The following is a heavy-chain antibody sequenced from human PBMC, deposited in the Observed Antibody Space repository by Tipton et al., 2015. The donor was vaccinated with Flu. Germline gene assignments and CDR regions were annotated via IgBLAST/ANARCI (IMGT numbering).Heavy chain of an antibody. CDR2: IYYSGRT. CDR1: RGSISSTSYN. V-gene: IGHV4-39*01. J-gene: IGHJ4*02. CDR3: ARLSYYDVDLKNFYFDY. D-gene: IGHD3-10*02. Sequence: TLSLTCTDSRGSISSTSYNWGWIRQPPGKGLEWIASIYYSGRTYYNPSLKSRVTMSVDTSKNQFPLKLNSVTAADTAVYYCARLSYYDVDLKNFYFDYWGQGALVTVSS.